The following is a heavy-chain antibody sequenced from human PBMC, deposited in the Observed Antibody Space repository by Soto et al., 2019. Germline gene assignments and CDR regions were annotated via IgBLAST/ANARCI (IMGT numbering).Heavy chain of an antibody. V-gene: IGHV3-15*01. D-gene: IGHD3-3*01. CDR3: TTNTIFGGDGYYYYYYYMDV. J-gene: IGHJ6*03. Sequence: GGSLRLSCAASGFTFSNAWMSWVRQAPGKGLEWVGRIKSKTDGGTTDYAAPVKGIFTISRDDSKNTLYLHMNSLKTEDTAVYYCTTNTIFGGDGYYYYYYYMDVWGKGTTVTVSS. CDR2: IKSKTDGGTT. CDR1: GFTFSNAW.